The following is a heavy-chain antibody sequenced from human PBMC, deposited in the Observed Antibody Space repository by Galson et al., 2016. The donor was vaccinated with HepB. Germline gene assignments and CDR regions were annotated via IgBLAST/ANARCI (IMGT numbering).Heavy chain of an antibody. Sequence: SLRLSCAASGFTFNDYYMSWIRQAPGKGLEWVSYISESSTYRNYAGSVKGRFTISRDNANNSLYLQINSLGAEETAVYYCARVHCSGGSCYSGLHFDYWGQGTLVTVSS. CDR3: ARVHCSGGSCYSGLHFDY. CDR1: GFTFNDYY. CDR2: ISESSTYR. D-gene: IGHD2-15*01. J-gene: IGHJ4*02. V-gene: IGHV3-11*05.